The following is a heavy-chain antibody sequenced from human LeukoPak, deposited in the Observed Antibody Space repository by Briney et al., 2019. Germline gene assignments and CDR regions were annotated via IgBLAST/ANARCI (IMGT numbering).Heavy chain of an antibody. CDR1: GGSFSGYY. Sequence: SETLSLTCAVYGGSFSGYYWSWIRQPPGKGLEWIGEINHSGSTNYNPSLKSRVTISVDTSKNQFSLKLSSVTAADTAVYYCASLTPYGKYYYYCMDVWGKGTTVTVSS. CDR2: INHSGST. CDR3: ASLTPYGKYYYYCMDV. J-gene: IGHJ6*03. V-gene: IGHV4-34*01. D-gene: IGHD4-17*01.